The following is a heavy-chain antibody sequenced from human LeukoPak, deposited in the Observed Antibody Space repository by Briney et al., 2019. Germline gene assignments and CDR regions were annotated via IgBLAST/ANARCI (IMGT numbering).Heavy chain of an antibody. Sequence: GGCLRLSCAASGFTFDDYAMHWVRQAPGKGLEWVSGISWDSGSIGYADSVKGRFTISRDNAKNSLYLQMNSLRAEDTALYYCAKSLSSGLIYFDYWGQGTLVTVSS. V-gene: IGHV3-9*01. J-gene: IGHJ4*02. CDR2: ISWDSGSI. CDR1: GFTFDDYA. CDR3: AKSLSSGLIYFDY. D-gene: IGHD6-19*01.